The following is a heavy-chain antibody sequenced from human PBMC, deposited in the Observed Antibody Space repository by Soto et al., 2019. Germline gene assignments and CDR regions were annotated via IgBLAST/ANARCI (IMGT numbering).Heavy chain of an antibody. J-gene: IGHJ3*02. Sequence: QVQLVQSGAEVKKPGASVKVSCKASGYTFTSYDINWVRQATGQGLEWMGWMNPNSGNTGYAQKFQGRVTMTRNTSISTAYMELSSLRSEDTAVYYCASSYYDILTGYYPAAFDIWGQGTMVTVSS. V-gene: IGHV1-8*01. D-gene: IGHD3-9*01. CDR2: MNPNSGNT. CDR3: ASSYYDILTGYYPAAFDI. CDR1: GYTFTSYD.